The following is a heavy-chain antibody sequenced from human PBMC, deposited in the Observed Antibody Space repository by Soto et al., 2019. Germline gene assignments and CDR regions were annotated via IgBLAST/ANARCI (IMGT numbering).Heavy chain of an antibody. CDR1: GFTFSSFG. J-gene: IGHJ4*02. Sequence: HPGGSLRLSCAASGFTFSSFGMHWVRQAPGKGLEWVAVISSGGSDKYYADSVKGRFTISRDNSRSTLYLQMNSLRAEDTAVYYCAKDADIGAAGYYFDYWGQGTLVTVSS. D-gene: IGHD6-13*01. V-gene: IGHV3-30*18. CDR3: AKDADIGAAGYYFDY. CDR2: ISSGGSDK.